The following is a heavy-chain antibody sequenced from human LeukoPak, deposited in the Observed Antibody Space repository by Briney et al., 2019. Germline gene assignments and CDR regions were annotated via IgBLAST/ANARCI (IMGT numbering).Heavy chain of an antibody. J-gene: IGHJ6*03. CDR3: ARVVVVPAANYYYYYMDV. CDR1: GYTFTGYY. D-gene: IGHD2-2*01. CDR2: INPNSGGT. Sequence: ASVKVSCKASGYTFTGYYMHWVRQAPGQGLEWMGWINPNSGGTNYAQKFQGRVTMIRDTSISTAYMELSRLRSDDTAVYYCARVVVVPAANYYYYYMDVWGKGTTVTVTS. V-gene: IGHV1-2*02.